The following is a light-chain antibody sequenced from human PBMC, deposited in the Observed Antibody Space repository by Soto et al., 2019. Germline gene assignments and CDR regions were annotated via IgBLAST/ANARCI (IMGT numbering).Light chain of an antibody. V-gene: IGLV1-44*01. J-gene: IGLJ3*02. CDR2: SNN. CDR3: AAWEYRLNGQGV. Sequence: QSVLTQPPSASGTPGQRVTISCSGSSSNIGSNTVNWYQQLPGTAPKLLIYSNNQRPSGVPDRFPGSKSGTSASLAISGLQSEDEDDYDCAAWEYRLNGQGVFGGGTQLTVL. CDR1: SSNIGSNT.